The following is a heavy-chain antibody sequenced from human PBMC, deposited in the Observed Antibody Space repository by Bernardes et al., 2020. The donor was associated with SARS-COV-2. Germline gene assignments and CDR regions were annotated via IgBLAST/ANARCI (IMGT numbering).Heavy chain of an antibody. V-gene: IGHV3-53*01. CDR3: ARIDEVTGRDY. D-gene: IGHD6-19*01. CDR2: IYRGGSV. J-gene: IGHJ4*02. Sequence: GGSLRLSCAVSGFSISNYYMSWVRQAPGKGLEWVSVIYRGGSVDYAESVKGRFTFSRDTSKNTLYLQMNSLRVEDTAVYYCARIDEVTGRDYWGQGTLVTVSS. CDR1: GFSISNYY.